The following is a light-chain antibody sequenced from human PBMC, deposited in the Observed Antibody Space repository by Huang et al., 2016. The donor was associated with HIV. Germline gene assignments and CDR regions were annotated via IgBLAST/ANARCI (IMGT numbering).Light chain of an antibody. CDR3: QQYDSSPTT. J-gene: IGKJ2*01. CDR1: EDINNNY. Sequence: EIVLTQSPGTLSLSPGDRATLSCRASEDINNNYLAWYQQKPGQAPSLLIYGASRSATGVPDRFSGSGSGTEFTLTISRLEPEDCAVFYCQQYDSSPTTFGQGTKLEIK. V-gene: IGKV3-20*01. CDR2: GAS.